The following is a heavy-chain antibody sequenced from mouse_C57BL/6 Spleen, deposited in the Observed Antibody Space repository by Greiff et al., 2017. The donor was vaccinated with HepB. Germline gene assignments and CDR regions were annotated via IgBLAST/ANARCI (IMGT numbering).Heavy chain of an antibody. CDR2: IDPSDSYT. D-gene: IGHD3-3*01. CDR3: ARRAFDY. V-gene: IGHV1-50*01. J-gene: IGHJ2*01. CDR1: GYTFTSYW. Sequence: VQLQQPGAELVKPGASVKLSCKASGYTFTSYWMQWVKQRPGQGLEWIGEIDPSDSYTNYNQKFKGKATLTVDTSSSTAYMQLSSLTSEDSAVYYCARRAFDYWGQGTTLTVSS.